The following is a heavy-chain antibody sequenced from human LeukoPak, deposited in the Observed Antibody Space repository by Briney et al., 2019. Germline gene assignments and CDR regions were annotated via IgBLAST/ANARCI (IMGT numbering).Heavy chain of an antibody. CDR1: GGSFSGYY. D-gene: IGHD5-12*01. CDR2: INHSGST. J-gene: IGHJ6*02. CDR3: ARGAYDSGYDFNYYYGMDV. V-gene: IGHV4-34*01. Sequence: SETLSLTCAVYGGSFSGYYWSWIRQPPGKGLEWIGEINHSGSTNYNPSLKSRVTISVDTSKNQFSLKLSSVTAADTAVYYCARGAYDSGYDFNYYYGMDVWGQGTTVTVSS.